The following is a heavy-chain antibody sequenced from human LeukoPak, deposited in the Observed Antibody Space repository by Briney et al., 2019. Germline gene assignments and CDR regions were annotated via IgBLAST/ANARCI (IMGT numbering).Heavy chain of an antibody. V-gene: IGHV4-39*01. CDR2: IFYTGTT. CDR3: ARRGLDWSVFDY. CDR1: GXSISSSDDY. J-gene: IGHJ4*02. Sequence: PSETLSLTCSVSGXSISSSDDYWVWIRQPPGKGLEWIANIFYTGTTHYNPSLKSRVTISVDTSKNQFSLKVNSVTAADTTVYYCARRGLDWSVFDYWGLGTLVTVSS. D-gene: IGHD3/OR15-3a*01.